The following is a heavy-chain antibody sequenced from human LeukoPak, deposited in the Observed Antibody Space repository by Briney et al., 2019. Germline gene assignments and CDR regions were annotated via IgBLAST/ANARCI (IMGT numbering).Heavy chain of an antibody. J-gene: IGHJ4*02. V-gene: IGHV4-4*07. Sequence: SETLSLTCTVSGGSISSYYWSWIRQPAGKGLEWIGRIYPGGSTNYNASLKSRVSMSVDTSKNQFSLKLSSVTAADTAVFYCARENSGSYREFDYWGQGTLVTVSS. CDR2: IYPGGST. D-gene: IGHD1-26*01. CDR1: GGSISSYY. CDR3: ARENSGSYREFDY.